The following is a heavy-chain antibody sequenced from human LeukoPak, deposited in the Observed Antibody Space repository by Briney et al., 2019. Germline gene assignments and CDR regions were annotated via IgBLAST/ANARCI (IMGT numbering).Heavy chain of an antibody. CDR3: ARPVYGDYAPLDY. CDR2: ISGGGSNT. Sequence: PGGSLRLSCAASGFTFSSYAMSWVRQAPGKGLEWVSAISGGGSNTYYADSVKGRFTISRDNSKNTLYLQMNSLRAEDTAVYYCARPVYGDYAPLDYWGQGTLVTVSS. J-gene: IGHJ4*02. V-gene: IGHV3-23*01. D-gene: IGHD4-17*01. CDR1: GFTFSSYA.